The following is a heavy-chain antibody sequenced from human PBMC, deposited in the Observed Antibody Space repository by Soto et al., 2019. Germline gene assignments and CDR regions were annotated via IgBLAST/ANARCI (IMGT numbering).Heavy chain of an antibody. D-gene: IGHD3-16*01. V-gene: IGHV3-30*18. CDR1: GFTFSSYG. Sequence: QVQLVESGGGVVQPGRSLRLSCAASGFTFSSYGMHWVRQAPAKGLEWVAVISYDGSNKYYADSVKGRFTISRDNSKNTLYLQMNSLRAEDTAVYYCAKGLEYYFDYWGQGTLVTVSS. CDR3: AKGLEYYFDY. CDR2: ISYDGSNK. J-gene: IGHJ4*02.